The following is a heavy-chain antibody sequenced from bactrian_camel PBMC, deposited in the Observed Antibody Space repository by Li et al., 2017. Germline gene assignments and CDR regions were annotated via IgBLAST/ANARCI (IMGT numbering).Heavy chain of an antibody. Sequence: HVQLVESGGGSVQAGGSLRLSCVVSGYSKICMGWSRQAPGKGREGVAAIEADGTPTYAASVKGRFAISKENANTLVLQMDDLKPEDTAMYYCAAAPLRCDSGSWRSPLFFSYWGQGTQVTVS. CDR2: IEADGTP. CDR3: AAAPLRCDSGSWRSPLFFSY. CDR1: GYSKIC. D-gene: IGHD1*01. J-gene: IGHJ6*01. V-gene: IGHV3S53*01.